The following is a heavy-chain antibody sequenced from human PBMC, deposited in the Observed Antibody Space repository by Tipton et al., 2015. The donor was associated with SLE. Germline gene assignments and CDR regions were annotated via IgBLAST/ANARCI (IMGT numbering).Heavy chain of an antibody. J-gene: IGHJ2*01. Sequence: LRLSCTVSGDSITTNRYFWGWIRQPPGKRLEWIGSVYVTGTTDYSPSLKRRVTMSIDTSKNQFSLNLNTVTAADTAVYYCAREFLNPVTTVHYYFDLWGRGTLVTVSS. CDR1: GDSITTNRYF. V-gene: IGHV4-39*02. CDR2: VYVTGTT. CDR3: AREFLNPVTTVHYYFDL. D-gene: IGHD4-11*01.